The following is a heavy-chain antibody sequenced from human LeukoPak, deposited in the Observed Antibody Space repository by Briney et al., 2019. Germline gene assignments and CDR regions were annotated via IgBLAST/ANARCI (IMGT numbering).Heavy chain of an antibody. D-gene: IGHD6-6*01. CDR3: ARLTRLSSSPDRYYFDY. Sequence: DPSETLSLTCTVSGGSISSYYWNWIRQPPGKGLEWIGYINFSGSTNYNPSLRSRVSISVATSKNQFYLKLSSVTAADTAVYYCARLTRLSSSPDRYYFDYWGQGALVTVSS. V-gene: IGHV4-59*08. CDR2: INFSGST. CDR1: GGSISSYY. J-gene: IGHJ4*02.